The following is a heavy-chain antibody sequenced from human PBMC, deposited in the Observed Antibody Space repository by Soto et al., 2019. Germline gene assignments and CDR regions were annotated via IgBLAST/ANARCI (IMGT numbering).Heavy chain of an antibody. D-gene: IGHD3-3*01. Sequence: ASVKVSCKASGGTFSSYAISWVRQAPGQGLEWMGGIIPIFGTANYAQKFQGRVTITADKSTSTAYMELSSLRSEDTAVYYCARARYYDFWSGYYRPPDYYYGMDVWGQGTTVTVSS. CDR3: ARARYYDFWSGYYRPPDYYYGMDV. CDR2: IIPIFGTA. V-gene: IGHV1-69*06. CDR1: GGTFSSYA. J-gene: IGHJ6*02.